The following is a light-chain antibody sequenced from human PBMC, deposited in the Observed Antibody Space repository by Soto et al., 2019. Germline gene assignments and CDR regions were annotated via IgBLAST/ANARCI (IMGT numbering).Light chain of an antibody. CDR2: EGS. Sequence: QSVLTQPASVSGSPGQSITISCTGTSSDVGDYNLVSWYQHDPGKAPKLLIYEGSKRPSGVSDRFSGSKSGNTASLTISGLQAEDEADYYCYTYASSSTYVFGTGTRSP. V-gene: IGLV2-23*01. J-gene: IGLJ1*01. CDR3: YTYASSSTYV. CDR1: SSDVGDYNL.